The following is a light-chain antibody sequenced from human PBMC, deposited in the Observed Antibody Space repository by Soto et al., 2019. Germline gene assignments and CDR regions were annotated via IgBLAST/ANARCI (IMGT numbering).Light chain of an antibody. J-gene: IGKJ2*01. CDR3: QQYRNWPPQYT. Sequence: EIVMTQSPASLSVSPGDGATLSCRASQSVASNVAWYQQKPGQGPRLLIHGASTRAVGVPARFSGSGSGTDFTLTISSLQSEDCAVYYCQQYRNWPPQYTFGQGTKLQIK. CDR2: GAS. CDR1: QSVASN. V-gene: IGKV3-15*01.